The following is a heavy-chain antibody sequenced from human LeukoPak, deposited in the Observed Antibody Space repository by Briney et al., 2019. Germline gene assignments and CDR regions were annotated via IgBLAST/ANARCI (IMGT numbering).Heavy chain of an antibody. V-gene: IGHV3-48*02. CDR1: GFTFSSYS. CDR2: ISSSSKTI. Sequence: GGSLRLSCAASGFTFSSYSMNWVRQAPGKGLEWVSYISSSSKTIYYADSVKGRFTISRDNAKNSLYLQVNSLRDEDSAVYYCARDQGVFDYWGQGTLVTVSS. CDR3: ARDQGVFDY. J-gene: IGHJ4*02.